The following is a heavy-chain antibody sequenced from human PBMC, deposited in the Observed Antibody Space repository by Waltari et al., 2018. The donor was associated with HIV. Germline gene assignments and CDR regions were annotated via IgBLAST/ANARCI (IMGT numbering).Heavy chain of an antibody. Sequence: QVQLVQSGAEVKKPGSSVKVSCKASGGTFSSYAISWMRQAPGQGLEWMGGIIPIVYTSNYDQKFQGIVTITADESTSTAYMEPSSLRSDDTAVYYCARELKQLSPQDYDSPPRGFDIWGQGTMVTVSS. CDR1: GGTFSSYA. J-gene: IGHJ3*02. CDR2: IIPIVYTS. CDR3: ARELKQLSPQDYDSPPRGFDI. V-gene: IGHV1-69*12. D-gene: IGHD3-22*01.